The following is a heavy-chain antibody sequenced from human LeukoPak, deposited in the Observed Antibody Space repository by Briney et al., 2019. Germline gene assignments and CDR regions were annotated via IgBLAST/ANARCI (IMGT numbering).Heavy chain of an antibody. CDR2: ISYDGSNK. J-gene: IGHJ6*02. D-gene: IGHD5-24*01. Sequence: GGSLRLSCAASGFTFSSYGMHWVRQDPGKGLEWVAVISYDGSNKYYADSVKGRFTISRDNSKNTLYLQMNSLRAEDTAVYYCAKSRRDGYNYGMDVWGQGTTVTVSS. V-gene: IGHV3-30*18. CDR3: AKSRRDGYNYGMDV. CDR1: GFTFSSYG.